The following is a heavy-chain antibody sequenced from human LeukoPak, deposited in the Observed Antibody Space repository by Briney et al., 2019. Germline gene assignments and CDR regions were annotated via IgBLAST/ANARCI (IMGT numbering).Heavy chain of an antibody. D-gene: IGHD3-3*01. V-gene: IGHV3-7*01. J-gene: IGHJ6*02. Sequence: GGSLRLSCAASGFTLSSYWMSWVRQAPGKGLEGVANIKQEEREKYYVDSVKGRFTISRDNAKNSLYLQMNSLRAEDTAVYYCARNEYTIFGVVIRRRGYYGMDVWGQGTTVTVSS. CDR3: ARNEYTIFGVVIRRRGYYGMDV. CDR1: GFTLSSYW. CDR2: IKQEEREK.